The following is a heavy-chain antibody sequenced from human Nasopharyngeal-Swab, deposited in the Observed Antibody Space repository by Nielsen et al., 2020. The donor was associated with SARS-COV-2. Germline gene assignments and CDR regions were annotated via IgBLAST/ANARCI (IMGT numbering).Heavy chain of an antibody. V-gene: IGHV3-23*01. CDR3: AKVAGRDNWFDP. Sequence: GGSLRLSCAASGFTFSSYAMSWVRQAPGKGLEWVSAISGSGGSTYYADSVKGRSTISRDNSKNTLCLQMNSLRVEDTAVYYCAKVAGRDNWFDPWGQGTLVTVSS. CDR1: GFTFSSYA. D-gene: IGHD6-25*01. CDR2: ISGSGGST. J-gene: IGHJ5*02.